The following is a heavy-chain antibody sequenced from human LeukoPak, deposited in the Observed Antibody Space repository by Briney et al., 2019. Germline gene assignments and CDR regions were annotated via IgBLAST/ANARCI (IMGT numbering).Heavy chain of an antibody. CDR3: ARDRVIRYFDWLSARPY. CDR2: IRSSGFI. Sequence: GGSLRLSCAASGFIFSTYSMNWVRQTPGKGLEWVSSIRSSGFIYYANSVKGRFTISRDSAKNSLYLQMNSLRVEDTAVYYCARDRVIRYFDWLSARPYWGQGALVTVSS. D-gene: IGHD3-9*01. V-gene: IGHV3-21*01. CDR1: GFIFSTYS. J-gene: IGHJ4*02.